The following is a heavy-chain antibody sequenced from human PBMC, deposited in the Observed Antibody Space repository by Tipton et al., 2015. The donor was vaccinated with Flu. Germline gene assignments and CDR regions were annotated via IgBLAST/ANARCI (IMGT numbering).Heavy chain of an antibody. CDR3: ASSYYGGNFFLDY. Sequence: TLSLTCTVSGYSISSGYYWGWIRQPPGKGLEWIGSTYHSGSTYYNPSLKSRVTISVDTSKNQFSLKLSSVTAADTAVYYCASSYYGGNFFLDYWGQGTLVTVSS. D-gene: IGHD4-23*01. CDR2: TYHSGST. CDR1: GYSISSGYY. J-gene: IGHJ4*02. V-gene: IGHV4-38-2*02.